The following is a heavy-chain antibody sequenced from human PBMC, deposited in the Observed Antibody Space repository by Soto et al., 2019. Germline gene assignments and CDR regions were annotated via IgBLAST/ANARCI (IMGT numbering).Heavy chain of an antibody. CDR3: ATTRGFDFYYFDS. D-gene: IGHD5-12*01. Sequence: SETRSLTCTVSGGSISSYYWSWIRQPPGKGLEWIGYIYYSGSTNYNPSLKSRVTISVDASKNQFSLKLSSVTAADTAVYYCATTRGFDFYYFDSWGQGAQVTVSS. V-gene: IGHV4-59*01. J-gene: IGHJ4*02. CDR2: IYYSGST. CDR1: GGSISSYY.